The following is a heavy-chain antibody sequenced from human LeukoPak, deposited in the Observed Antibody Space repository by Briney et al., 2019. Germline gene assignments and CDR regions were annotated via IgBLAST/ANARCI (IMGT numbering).Heavy chain of an antibody. V-gene: IGHV3-48*03. CDR1: GFTFSSYE. CDR2: ISSSGGNI. J-gene: IGHJ4*02. D-gene: IGHD3-16*01. Sequence: GGSLRLSCAASGFTFSSYEMNWVRQAPGKGLEGVSYISSSGGNIYYADSVKGRFTISRENAKNLLYLKMNSLRAEDTAIYYCARGGARLRLGELYFDYWGQGTLVTVSS. CDR3: ARGGARLRLGELYFDY.